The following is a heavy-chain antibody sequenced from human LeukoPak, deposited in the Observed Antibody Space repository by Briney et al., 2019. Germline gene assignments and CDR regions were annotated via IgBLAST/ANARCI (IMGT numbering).Heavy chain of an antibody. Sequence: ASVKVSCXASGYTFTTYDINWVRQATGQGLEWMGWVNPNSGNTGYAQKFQGRVTMTRNTSISTVYMELSSLRSEDTAVYYCARGIFGVYYFDYWGQGTLVTVSS. J-gene: IGHJ4*02. CDR1: GYTFTTYD. CDR3: ARGIFGVYYFDY. CDR2: VNPNSGNT. V-gene: IGHV1-8*01. D-gene: IGHD3-3*01.